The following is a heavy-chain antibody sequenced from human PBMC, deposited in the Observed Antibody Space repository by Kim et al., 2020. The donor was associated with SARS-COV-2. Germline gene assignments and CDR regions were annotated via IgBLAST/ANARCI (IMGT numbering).Heavy chain of an antibody. Sequence: GGSLRLSCTGVGFTFSSYEMNWVRQAPGKGLEWLSYISSGGATIYYADSVRGRFTISRDNTKNSLYLQMNNLRVEDTAFYYCARDLWELQDHHFDYWGQGTLVTVSS. CDR1: GFTFSSYE. J-gene: IGHJ4*02. CDR2: ISSGGATI. CDR3: ARDLWELQDHHFDY. V-gene: IGHV3-48*03. D-gene: IGHD1-26*01.